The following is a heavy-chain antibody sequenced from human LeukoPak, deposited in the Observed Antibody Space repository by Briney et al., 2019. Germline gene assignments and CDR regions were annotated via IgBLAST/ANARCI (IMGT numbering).Heavy chain of an antibody. Sequence: GGSLRLSCAASGFAFNSYAMSWVRQPPGKGLEWVSVISRRDDYTYYADSVKGRFTISRDNSKNTLYLQMNTLRAEDTAVYYCANDYRSGSFHDFWGQGTLVTVSS. CDR1: GFAFNSYA. CDR2: ISRRDDYT. CDR3: ANDYRSGSFHDF. J-gene: IGHJ4*02. V-gene: IGHV3-23*01. D-gene: IGHD3-10*01.